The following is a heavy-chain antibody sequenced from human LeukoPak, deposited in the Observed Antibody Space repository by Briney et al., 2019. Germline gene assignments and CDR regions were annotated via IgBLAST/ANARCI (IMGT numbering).Heavy chain of an antibody. CDR2: IYHSGST. J-gene: IGHJ4*02. V-gene: IGHV4-59*01. CDR1: GGSISSYY. CDR3: AREGYASNWYPD. Sequence: KPSETLSLTCTVSGGSISSYYWSWIRQPPGKGLEWIGFIYHSGSTNYNPSLKSRVTISVDTSKNEFSLKLRSVTAADTAMYYCAREGYASNWYPDWGQGTLVTVSS. D-gene: IGHD6-13*01.